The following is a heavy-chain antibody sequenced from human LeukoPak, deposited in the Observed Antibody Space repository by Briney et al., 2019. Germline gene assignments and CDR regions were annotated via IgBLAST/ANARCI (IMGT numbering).Heavy chain of an antibody. CDR2: IKEDGSEK. CDR1: GFTFGHYW. J-gene: IGHJ3*02. CDR3: ARRVRGFDAFDT. V-gene: IGHV3-7*05. Sequence: LSGGSLRLSCAASGFTFGHYWMSWVRQAPGKGLEWVASIKEDGSEKYYVDSVKGRFTISRDNAKNSLYLQMNSLRAEDTAVYYCARRVRGFDAFDTWGQGTMVTVSS.